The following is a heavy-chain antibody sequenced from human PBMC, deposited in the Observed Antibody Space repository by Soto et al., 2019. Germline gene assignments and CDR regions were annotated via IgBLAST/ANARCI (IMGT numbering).Heavy chain of an antibody. CDR3: ARGRGTVTPRIDY. J-gene: IGHJ4*02. V-gene: IGHV4-39*01. CDR2: IYYSGST. CDR1: GGSISSSSYY. Sequence: SETLSLTCTVSGGSISSSSYYWGWIRQPPGKGLEWIGSIYYSGSTYYNPSLKSRVTISVDTSKNQFSLKLSSVTAADTAVYYCARGRGTVTPRIDYWGQGTLVTVSS. D-gene: IGHD4-17*01.